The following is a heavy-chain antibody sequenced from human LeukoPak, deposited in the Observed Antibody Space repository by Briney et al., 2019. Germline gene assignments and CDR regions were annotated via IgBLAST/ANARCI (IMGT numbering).Heavy chain of an antibody. J-gene: IGHJ4*02. Sequence: PGGSLKISCRGSGYSFTAYWIAWVRQMPGKGLEWMATIYPGDSATTYSPSFQGQVTISADKSITTAYLQWSSLKASDTAMYYCARPAAGLGGFDYWGQGTLVTVSS. V-gene: IGHV5-51*01. CDR3: ARPAAGLGGFDY. CDR1: GYSFTAYW. D-gene: IGHD3-16*01. CDR2: IYPGDSAT.